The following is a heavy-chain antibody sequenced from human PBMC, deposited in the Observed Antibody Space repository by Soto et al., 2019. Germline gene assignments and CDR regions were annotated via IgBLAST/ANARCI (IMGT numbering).Heavy chain of an antibody. CDR2: ISAYNGDT. V-gene: IGHV1-18*01. J-gene: IGHJ6*02. Sequence: ASVQVSCKASGYTFTSYGISWVRQAPGQGLEWMGWISAYNGDTNYAQKLQGRVTMTTDTSTSTAYMELRSLRSDDTAVYYCARDQVRGYSYGYRYYYYGMDVWGQGTTVTVPS. CDR1: GYTFTSYG. CDR3: ARDQVRGYSYGYRYYYYGMDV. D-gene: IGHD5-18*01.